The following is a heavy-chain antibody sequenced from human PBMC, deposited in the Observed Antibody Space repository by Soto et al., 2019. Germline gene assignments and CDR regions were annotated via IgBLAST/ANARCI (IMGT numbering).Heavy chain of an antibody. D-gene: IGHD1-26*01. V-gene: IGHV4-59*01. CDR2: IYYSGST. CDR3: ARVRGAGVFDL. CDR1: GGSISSYY. Sequence: QVQLQESGPGLVKPSETLSLTCTVSGGSISSYYWSWIRQPPGKGLEWIGYIYYSGSTNYNPSLKSRVTISVDTSKHQSSLKLSSVTAADTAVYYCARVRGAGVFDLWGRGTLVTVSS. J-gene: IGHJ2*01.